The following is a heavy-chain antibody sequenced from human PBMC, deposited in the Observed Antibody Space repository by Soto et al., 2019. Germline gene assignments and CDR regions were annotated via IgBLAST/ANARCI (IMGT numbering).Heavy chain of an antibody. Sequence: GGSLRLSCAASGFTFSSYAMHWVRQAPGRGLEWMAIISNDGSNKYYADSVKGRFTISRDNSKNTLYLQMDSLRPEDTALYYCAKDFADSLLGYDYLSPFDYWGQGTLVTVSS. J-gene: IGHJ4*02. D-gene: IGHD5-12*01. V-gene: IGHV3-30-3*01. CDR2: ISNDGSNK. CDR3: AKDFADSLLGYDYLSPFDY. CDR1: GFTFSSYA.